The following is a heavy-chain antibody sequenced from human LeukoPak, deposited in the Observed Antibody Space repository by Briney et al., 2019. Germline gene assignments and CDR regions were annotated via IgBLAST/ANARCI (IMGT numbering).Heavy chain of an antibody. Sequence: PSQTLSLTCTVSGGSISSGDYYWRWIRQPPGKGLEWIGYIYYSGNTYYNPSLKSRVTISADTSKNQFSLKVSSVTAADTAVYYCARTSTYYDFWSGYRDFDFWGQGTLVTVSS. CDR1: GGSISSGDYY. V-gene: IGHV4-30-4*08. D-gene: IGHD3-3*01. CDR3: ARTSTYYDFWSGYRDFDF. CDR2: IYYSGNT. J-gene: IGHJ4*02.